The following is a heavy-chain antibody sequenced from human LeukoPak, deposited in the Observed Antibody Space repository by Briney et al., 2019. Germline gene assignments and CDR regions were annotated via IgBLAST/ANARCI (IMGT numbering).Heavy chain of an antibody. Sequence: SETLSLTCAVYGGSFSGYYWSWIRQPPGKGLEWIGEINHSGSTNYNPSLKSRVTISVDTSKIQFSLKLSSVTAADTAVYYCARGAGRGYSYGYLSRHSRFDPWGQGTLVTVSS. CDR1: GGSFSGYY. J-gene: IGHJ5*02. D-gene: IGHD5-18*01. CDR3: ARGAGRGYSYGYLSRHSRFDP. V-gene: IGHV4-34*01. CDR2: INHSGST.